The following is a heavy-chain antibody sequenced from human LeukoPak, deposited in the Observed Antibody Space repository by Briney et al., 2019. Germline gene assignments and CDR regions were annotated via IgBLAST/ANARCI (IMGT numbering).Heavy chain of an antibody. Sequence: SETLSLTCTVSGGSISSGGYYWSWIRQPPGKGLEWIGYIYHSGSTYYNPSLKSRVTISVDRSKNQFSLKLSSVTAADTAVYYCARGVSDGYNYENWFDPWGQGTLVTVSS. D-gene: IGHD5-24*01. CDR3: ARGVSDGYNYENWFDP. CDR2: IYHSGST. J-gene: IGHJ5*02. V-gene: IGHV4-30-2*01. CDR1: GGSISSGGYY.